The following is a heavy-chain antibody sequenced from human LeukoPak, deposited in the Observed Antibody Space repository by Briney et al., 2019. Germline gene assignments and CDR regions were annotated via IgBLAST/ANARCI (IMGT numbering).Heavy chain of an antibody. CDR3: AGGIPVADAPFDY. CDR2: INHSGST. CDR1: GGSFSGYY. V-gene: IGHV4-34*01. Sequence: SETLSLTCAVYGGSFSGYYWSWIRQPPGKGLEWIGEINHSGSTNYNPSLKSRVTISVDTSKNQFSLKLSSVTAADTAMYYCAGGIPVADAPFDYWGQGTLVAVSS. D-gene: IGHD6-19*01. J-gene: IGHJ4*02.